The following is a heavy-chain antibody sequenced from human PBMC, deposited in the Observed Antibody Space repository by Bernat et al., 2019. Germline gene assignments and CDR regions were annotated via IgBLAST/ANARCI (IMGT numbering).Heavy chain of an antibody. J-gene: IGHJ4*02. D-gene: IGHD3-3*01. Sequence: QVQLVQSGAEVKKPGASVKVSCKASGYTFTSYGISWVRQAPGQGLEWMGWISAYNGNTNYAQKLQGRVTMTTDTSTSTAYMELRSLRSDDTAVYYCARGSRITIFRVVIRPPSCLDYWGQGTLVTVSS. CDR2: ISAYNGNT. CDR3: ARGSRITIFRVVIRPPSCLDY. V-gene: IGHV1-18*01. CDR1: GYTFTSYG.